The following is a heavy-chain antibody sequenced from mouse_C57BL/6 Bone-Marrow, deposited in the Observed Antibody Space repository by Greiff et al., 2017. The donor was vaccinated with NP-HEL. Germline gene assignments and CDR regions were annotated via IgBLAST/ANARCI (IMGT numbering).Heavy chain of an antibody. CDR3: ARQITTVVATYWYFDV. CDR2: ILPGSGST. J-gene: IGHJ1*03. Sequence: VHLVESGAELMKPGASVKLSCKATGYTFTGYWIEWVKQRPGHGLEWIGEILPGSGSTNYNEKFKGKATFTADTSSNTAYMQLSSLTTEDSAIYYCARQITTVVATYWYFDVWGTGTTVTVSS. CDR1: GYTFTGYW. V-gene: IGHV1-9*01. D-gene: IGHD1-1*01.